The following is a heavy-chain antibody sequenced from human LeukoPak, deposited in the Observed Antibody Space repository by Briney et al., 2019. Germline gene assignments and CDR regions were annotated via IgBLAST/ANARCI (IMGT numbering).Heavy chain of an antibody. D-gene: IGHD3-22*01. CDR2: IYTSGST. V-gene: IGHV4-4*07. CDR1: GGSISSYY. J-gene: IGHJ4*02. CDR3: ARDRRGSSGYFTYFDS. Sequence: PSETLSLTCTVSGGSISSYYCSWIRQPAGKGLEWIGRIYTSGSTNYNPSLKSRVTMSVDTSKNQFSLKLSSVTAADTAVYYCARDRRGSSGYFTYFDSWGQGTLVTVSS.